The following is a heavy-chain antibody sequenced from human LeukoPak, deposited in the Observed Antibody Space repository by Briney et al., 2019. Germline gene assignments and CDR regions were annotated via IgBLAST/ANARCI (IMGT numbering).Heavy chain of an antibody. V-gene: IGHV3-23*01. CDR3: TKGMATIRRHIDS. CDR2: ISGSAGST. D-gene: IGHD5-24*01. Sequence: GGSLRLSCAASGFSFSDCAMSWARQAPGRGLEWVSSISGSAGSTYYADSMKGRFTISKDNPKNTLHLEMNSLRAEDTAIYYCTKGMATIRRHIDSWGQGTLVTVSS. J-gene: IGHJ4*02. CDR1: GFSFSDCA.